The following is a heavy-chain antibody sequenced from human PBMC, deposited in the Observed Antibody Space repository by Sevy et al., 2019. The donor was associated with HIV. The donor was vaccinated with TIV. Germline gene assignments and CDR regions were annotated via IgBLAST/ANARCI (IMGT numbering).Heavy chain of an antibody. CDR1: GGSISSYY. CDR2: IYTSGST. CDR3: ARDTLYSGSRSAFDI. V-gene: IGHV4-4*07. J-gene: IGHJ3*02. D-gene: IGHD1-26*01. Sequence: SETLSLTCTVSGGSISSYYWSWIRQPAGKGLERIGRIYTSGSTNYNPSLKSRVTMSVDTSKNQFSLKLSSVTAADTAVYYCARDTLYSGSRSAFDIWGQGTMVTVSS.